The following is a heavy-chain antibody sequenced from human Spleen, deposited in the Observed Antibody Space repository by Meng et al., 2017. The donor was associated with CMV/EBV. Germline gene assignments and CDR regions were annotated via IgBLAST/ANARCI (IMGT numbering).Heavy chain of an antibody. D-gene: IGHD4-11*01. Sequence: FSSYGMHWVRQAPGKGLEWVAVIWYDGSNKYYADSVKGRFTFSRDNFKNTLYLQMNSLRAEDTAVYYCAKAPDYSYTPYYNYYAMDVWGQGTTVTVSS. CDR3: AKAPDYSYTPYYNYYAMDV. CDR2: IWYDGSNK. V-gene: IGHV3-33*06. CDR1: FSSYG. J-gene: IGHJ6*02.